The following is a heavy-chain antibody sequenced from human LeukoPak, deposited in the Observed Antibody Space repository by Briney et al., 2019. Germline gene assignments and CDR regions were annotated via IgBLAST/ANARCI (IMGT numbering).Heavy chain of an antibody. J-gene: IGHJ4*02. Sequence: SETLSLTCTVSGGSVSSGSYYWSWIRRPAGKGLEWIGYIYYSGSTNYNPSLKSRVTISVDTSKNQFSLKLSSVTAAETAVYYCARGGGDSAIYPPFADYWGQGTLVTVSS. V-gene: IGHV4-61*01. CDR3: ARGGGDSAIYPPFADY. CDR2: IYYSGST. CDR1: GGSVSSGSYY. D-gene: IGHD2-21*02.